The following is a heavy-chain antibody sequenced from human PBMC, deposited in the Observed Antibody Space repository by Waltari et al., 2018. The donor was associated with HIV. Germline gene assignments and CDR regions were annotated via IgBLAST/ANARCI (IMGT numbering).Heavy chain of an antibody. J-gene: IGHJ2*01. CDR3: ASGFGYSNYRGWYFDL. CDR2: IYYSGST. CDR1: GGSISSSSYY. V-gene: IGHV4-39*07. D-gene: IGHD4-4*01. Sequence: QLQLQESGPGLVKPSETLSLTCTVSGGSISSSSYYWGWIRQPPGKGLEWIGSIYYSGSTYYNPSLKSRVTISVDTSKNQFSLKLSSVTAADTAVYYCASGFGYSNYRGWYFDLWGRGTLVTVSS.